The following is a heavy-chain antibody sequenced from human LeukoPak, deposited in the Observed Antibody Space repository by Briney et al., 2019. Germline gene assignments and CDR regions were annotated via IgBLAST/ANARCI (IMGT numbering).Heavy chain of an antibody. D-gene: IGHD6-13*01. V-gene: IGHV3-66*01. CDR3: ARALKAAGADLGFDY. CDR1: GFTVSSNY. CDR2: IYSGGST. J-gene: IGHJ4*02. Sequence: PGGSLRLSCAASGFTVSSNYMSWVRQAPGKGLEWVSVIYSGGSTYYADSVKGRFTISRDNSKNTLYLQMNSLRAEDTAVYYCARALKAAGADLGFDYWGQGTLVTVSS.